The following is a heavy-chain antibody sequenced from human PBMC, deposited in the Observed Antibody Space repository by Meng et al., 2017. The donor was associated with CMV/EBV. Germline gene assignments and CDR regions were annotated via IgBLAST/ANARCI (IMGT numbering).Heavy chain of an antibody. J-gene: IGHJ5*02. CDR1: GGSISEYY. V-gene: IGHV4-34*04. D-gene: IGHD3-10*01. Sequence: LSCAIYGGSISEYYWAWIRQSPAKGLEWIGEINHRGVTNTNPSLASRATLSIDTSKNQFSLKLISMTAVDTAVYYCARLQERGLLWFGELSGWFDPWGQGTLVTVSS. CDR3: ARLQERGLLWFGELSGWFDP. CDR2: INHRGVT.